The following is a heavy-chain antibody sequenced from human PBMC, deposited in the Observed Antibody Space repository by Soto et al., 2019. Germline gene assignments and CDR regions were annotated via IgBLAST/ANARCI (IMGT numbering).Heavy chain of an antibody. CDR2: IKPSGGST. J-gene: IGHJ5*02. CDR1: GYTFTSYY. V-gene: IGHV1-46*01. CDR3: ARPLRGYCSARRCHAWLDP. Sequence: ASVKVACKASGYTFTSYYMHWVRQAPGQGLEWMGIIKPSGGSTSYAQKFQGIVTMTRDTSTSTVYMELSSLRAEDTAVYYGARPLRGYCSARRCHAWLDPWGKATLVTVSS. D-gene: IGHD2-15*01.